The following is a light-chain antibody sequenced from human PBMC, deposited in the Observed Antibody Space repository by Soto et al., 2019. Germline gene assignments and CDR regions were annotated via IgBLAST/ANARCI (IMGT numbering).Light chain of an antibody. V-gene: IGKV3-15*01. Sequence: EIVMTQSPATLSVSPGERAILSCRASQTVASNVAWYQQKPGRAPRLLIHGASTRATGVSARFSGSGSGTEFTLTISSLQSEDFAVYYCQQYHNWPPQYTFGQGTKLQI. CDR1: QTVASN. CDR2: GAS. CDR3: QQYHNWPPQYT. J-gene: IGKJ2*01.